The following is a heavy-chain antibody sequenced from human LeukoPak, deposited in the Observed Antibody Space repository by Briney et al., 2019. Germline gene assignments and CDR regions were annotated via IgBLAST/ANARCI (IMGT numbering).Heavy chain of an antibody. D-gene: IGHD3-10*01. Sequence: SETLSLTCTVSGGSISDAAYYWSWIRQHPGEGLKWIGYIYYSGSTSYNPSLKSRVTISVDTSKNQFSLKLTSVTAADTAVYYCAKATVRGVIAGYGMDVWGQGTTVTVSS. J-gene: IGHJ6*02. V-gene: IGHV4-31*03. CDR1: GGSISDAAYY. CDR2: IYYSGST. CDR3: AKATVRGVIAGYGMDV.